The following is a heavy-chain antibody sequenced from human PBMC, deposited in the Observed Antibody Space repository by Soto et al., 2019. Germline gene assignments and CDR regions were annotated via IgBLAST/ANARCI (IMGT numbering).Heavy chain of an antibody. CDR1: GDSISRGTHY. CDR2: ISSSGNS. D-gene: IGHD4-17*01. J-gene: IGHJ5*02. CDR3: ARDRVDYGGNSRNWFDP. Sequence: ASETLSRTWTVSGDSISRGTHYWKWVRQHPGKGLEWIGYISSSGNSYYNPSLKSRVTISVDTSKNQFSLKLSSVTAADTAVYYCARDRVDYGGNSRNWFDPWGQGTLVTVSS. V-gene: IGHV4-30-4*01.